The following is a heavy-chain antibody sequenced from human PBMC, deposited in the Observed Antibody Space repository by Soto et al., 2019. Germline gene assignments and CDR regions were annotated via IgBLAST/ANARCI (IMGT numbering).Heavy chain of an antibody. J-gene: IGHJ5*02. Sequence: SSETLSLTCTVSGGSITRGGYYWSWIRQHPGKGLEWIGYIYNSGTTYYNPSLKSRVTISVDTSKNQFSLKLTSVTAADTAVYYCARDPAPWGQGTLVTV. CDR1: GGSITRGGYY. V-gene: IGHV4-31*03. CDR3: ARDPAP. CDR2: IYNSGTT.